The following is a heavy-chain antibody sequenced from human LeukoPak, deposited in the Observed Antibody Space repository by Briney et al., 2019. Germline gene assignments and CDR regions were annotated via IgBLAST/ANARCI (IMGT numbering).Heavy chain of an antibody. CDR3: ARWVDFGVVSGSNHYMDV. J-gene: IGHJ6*03. CDR1: GYTFTSYG. D-gene: IGHD3-3*01. Sequence: ASVKVSCKASGYTFTSYGISWVRQAPGQGLEWMGWISAYNGNTNYAQKLQGRVTMTTDTSTSTAYMELRSLRSDDTAVYYCARWVDFGVVSGSNHYMDVWGKGTTVTVSS. CDR2: ISAYNGNT. V-gene: IGHV1-18*01.